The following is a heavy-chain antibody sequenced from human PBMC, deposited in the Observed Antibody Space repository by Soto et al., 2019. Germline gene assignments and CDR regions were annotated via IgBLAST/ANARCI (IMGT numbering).Heavy chain of an antibody. D-gene: IGHD3-10*01. CDR1: GYSFTSYW. J-gene: IGHJ6*02. Sequence: GESLKLSCKGSGYSFTSYWIGWVRQMPGKGLEWMGIIYPGDSDTRYSPSFQGQVTISADKSISTAYLQWSSLKASDTAMYYCARSVGRFYYGMDVWGQGTTVTVSS. CDR2: IYPGDSDT. V-gene: IGHV5-51*01. CDR3: ARSVGRFYYGMDV.